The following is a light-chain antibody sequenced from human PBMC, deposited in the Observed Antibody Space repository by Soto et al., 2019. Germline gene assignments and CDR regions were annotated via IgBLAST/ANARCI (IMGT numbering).Light chain of an antibody. J-gene: IGKJ1*01. Sequence: EIVFTQSPGTLSLSPGERGTLSCRASQDVSSNLAWYQQRPGQAPRLLIYGASTRATGIPDRFSGSGSGTDFTLTISRLEPEDFAVYYCQQYGSSPPKTFGQGTKVDIK. CDR3: QQYGSSPPKT. CDR1: QDVSSN. CDR2: GAS. V-gene: IGKV3-20*01.